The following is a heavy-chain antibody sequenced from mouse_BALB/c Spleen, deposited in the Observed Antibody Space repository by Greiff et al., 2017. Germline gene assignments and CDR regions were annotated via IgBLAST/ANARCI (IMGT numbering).Heavy chain of an antibody. CDR3: TFYGDGGDWYFDV. Sequence: QVQLQQPGAELVKPGASVKLSCKASGYTFTSYYMYWVKQRPGQGLEWIGGINPSNGGTNFNEKFKSKATLTVDKSSSTAYMQLSSLTSEDSAVYYCTFYGDGGDWYFDVWGAGTTVTVSA. V-gene: IGHV1S81*02. J-gene: IGHJ1*01. CDR2: INPSNGGT. CDR1: GYTFTSYY. D-gene: IGHD2-13*01.